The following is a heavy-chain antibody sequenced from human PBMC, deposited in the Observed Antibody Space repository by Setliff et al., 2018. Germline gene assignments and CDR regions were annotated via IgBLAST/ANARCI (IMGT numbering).Heavy chain of an antibody. CDR3: ARDLLSRLRTPLWYFDL. J-gene: IGHJ2*01. D-gene: IGHD5-12*01. CDR2: ISYDGSNK. Sequence: SLRLSCAASGFTFSSYAMHWVRQAPGKGLEWVAVISYDGSNKYYADSVKGRFTISRDNSKNTLYLRMNSLRAEDTAVYYCARDLLSRLRTPLWYFDLWGRGTLVTVSS. V-gene: IGHV3-30*16. CDR1: GFTFSSYA.